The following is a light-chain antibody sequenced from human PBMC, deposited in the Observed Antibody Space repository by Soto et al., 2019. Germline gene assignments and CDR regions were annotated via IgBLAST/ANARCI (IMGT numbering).Light chain of an antibody. CDR1: QNVVSN. Sequence: EIVMTQSQVTLSVSPGERATLSCRASQNVVSNLAWFQQKPGQAPRLLIYVASTRATGIPARFSGSGSGTEFTLTISSLQSEDFSVYYCQQYDNWPRTFGQGTKVEIK. CDR3: QQYDNWPRT. CDR2: VAS. J-gene: IGKJ1*01. V-gene: IGKV3-15*01.